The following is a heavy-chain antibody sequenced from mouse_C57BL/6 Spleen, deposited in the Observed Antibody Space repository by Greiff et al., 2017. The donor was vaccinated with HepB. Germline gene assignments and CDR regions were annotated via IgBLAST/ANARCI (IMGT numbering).Heavy chain of an antibody. D-gene: IGHD2-1*01. CDR3: TSTYGNFWYFDV. V-gene: IGHV5-9-1*02. CDR1: GFTFSSYA. J-gene: IGHJ1*03. CDR2: ISSGGDYI. Sequence: EVQLVESGEGLVKPGGSLKLSCAASGFTFSSYAMSWVRQTPEKRLEWVAYISSGGDYIYYADTVKGRFTISRDNARNTLYLQMSSLKSEDTAMYYCTSTYGNFWYFDVWGTGTTVTVSS.